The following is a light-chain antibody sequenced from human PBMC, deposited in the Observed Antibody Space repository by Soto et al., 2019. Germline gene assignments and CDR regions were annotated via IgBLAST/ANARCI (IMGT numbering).Light chain of an antibody. Sequence: DIQMAQSPSYLSASVGDRVTITCQASQNISNYLNWYQQKPGRAPKLLNYDASNLEAGVPSRCRGSGSGTDFTFTISRLQPEDIATYYCQQYENLPTFGQGTRLEIK. J-gene: IGKJ5*01. CDR1: QNISNY. CDR2: DAS. CDR3: QQYENLPT. V-gene: IGKV1-33*01.